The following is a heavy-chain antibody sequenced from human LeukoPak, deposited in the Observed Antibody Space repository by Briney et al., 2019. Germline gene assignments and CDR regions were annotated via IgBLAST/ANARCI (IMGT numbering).Heavy chain of an antibody. J-gene: IGHJ4*02. CDR1: GGTFSSYT. D-gene: IGHD5-18*01. CDR2: IIPILGIA. V-gene: IGHV1-69*04. CDR3: ARDGDTAMYYFDY. Sequence: ASVKVSCKASGGTFSSYTISLVREAPGQGLEWMGRIIPILGIANYAQKYQGRVTITADKSTSTAYMELSSLRSEDTAVYYCARDGDTAMYYFDYSGQGTLVTVSS.